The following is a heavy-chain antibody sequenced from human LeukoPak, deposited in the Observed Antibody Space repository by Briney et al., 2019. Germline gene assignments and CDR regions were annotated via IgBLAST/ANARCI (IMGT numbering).Heavy chain of an antibody. D-gene: IGHD5-24*01. Sequence: GGSLRLSCAASGDTLRIDLMIRVRQAPGKGLEWVGNIKQDGSEKRYADSVRGRFSISRDNAQTSLYLQMNSLRAEDTAVYYCARASDPWLQLTWGQGTLVTVSS. CDR1: GDTLRIDL. J-gene: IGHJ5*02. CDR2: IKQDGSEK. CDR3: ARASDPWLQLT. V-gene: IGHV3-7*05.